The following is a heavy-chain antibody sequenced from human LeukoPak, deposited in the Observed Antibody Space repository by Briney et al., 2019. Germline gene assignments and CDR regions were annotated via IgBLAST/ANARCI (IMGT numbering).Heavy chain of an antibody. CDR1: GGTFSSYA. CDR2: IIPIFGTA. J-gene: IGHJ1*01. Sequence: SVKVSCKASGGTFSSYAISWVRQAPGQGLEWMGGIIPIFGTANYAQKFQGRVTITADESTSTAYMELSSLRSEDTAVYYCARGDYYDSSGSYPPNFQHWGQGTLVTVSS. CDR3: ARGDYYDSSGSYPPNFQH. V-gene: IGHV1-69*01. D-gene: IGHD3-22*01.